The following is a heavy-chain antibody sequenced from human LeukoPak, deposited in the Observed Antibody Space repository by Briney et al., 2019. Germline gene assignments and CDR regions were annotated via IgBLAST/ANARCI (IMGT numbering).Heavy chain of an antibody. J-gene: IGHJ6*02. CDR1: GYTFTSYG. CDR2: ISAYNGNT. CDR3: AREVYGVPAAPLDYYYGMDV. D-gene: IGHD2-2*01. V-gene: IGHV1-18*01. Sequence: GASVKVSCKASGYTFTSYGISWVRQAPGQGLEWMGWISAYNGNTNYAQKLQGRVTMTTNTSTSTAYMELRSLRSDDTAVYYCAREVYGVPAAPLDYYYGMDVWGQGTTVTVSS.